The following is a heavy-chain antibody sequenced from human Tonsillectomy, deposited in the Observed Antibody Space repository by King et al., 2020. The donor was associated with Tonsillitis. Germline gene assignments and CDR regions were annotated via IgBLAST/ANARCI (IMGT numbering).Heavy chain of an antibody. CDR1: GFTFSSYA. J-gene: IGHJ3*02. Sequence: VQLVESGGGLVQPGGSLRVSCAASGFTFSSYAMSWVRQAPGKGLEWVSAISGSGASTYYADSVKGRFTISRDNSKNTLYLQMNSLRAEDTAVYYCAKCGGDYVKCNDAFDIWGQGTMVTVSS. D-gene: IGHD4-17*01. V-gene: IGHV3-23*04. CDR2: ISGSGAST. CDR3: AKCGGDYVKCNDAFDI.